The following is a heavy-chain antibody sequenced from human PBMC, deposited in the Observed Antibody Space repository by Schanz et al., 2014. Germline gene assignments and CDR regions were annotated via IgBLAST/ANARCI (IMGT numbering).Heavy chain of an antibody. D-gene: IGHD2-2*01. Sequence: QLQLQESGPGLVKPSETLSLTCTVSGGSISSSNHYWGWIRQPPGKGLEWIGRIYTSGSTNYNPSLKSRVTMSVDTSKNQFSLKLSSVTDADTAVYYCARHGRGLAKYQLLYFDYWGQGTLVTVSS. CDR2: IYTSGST. CDR1: GGSISSSNHY. CDR3: ARHGRGLAKYQLLYFDY. J-gene: IGHJ4*02. V-gene: IGHV4-39*07.